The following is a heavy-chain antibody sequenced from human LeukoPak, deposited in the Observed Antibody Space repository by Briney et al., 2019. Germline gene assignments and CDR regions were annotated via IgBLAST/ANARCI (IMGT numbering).Heavy chain of an antibody. CDR2: ISGSGGST. CDR3: AKDLRYCGGDCYFDAFDI. D-gene: IGHD2-21*02. J-gene: IGHJ3*02. Sequence: PGGSLRLSCAASGFTFSSYAMSWVRQAPGKGLEWVSAISGSGGSTYCADSVKGRFTISRDNSKNALYLQMNSLRAEDTAVYYCAKDLRYCGGDCYFDAFDIWGQGTMVTVSS. V-gene: IGHV3-23*01. CDR1: GFTFSSYA.